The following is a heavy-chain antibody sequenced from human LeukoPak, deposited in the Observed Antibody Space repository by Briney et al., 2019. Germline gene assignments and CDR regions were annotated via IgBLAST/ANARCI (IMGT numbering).Heavy chain of an antibody. CDR3: AKALVTVGYDY. V-gene: IGHV1-2*02. J-gene: IGHJ4*02. D-gene: IGHD4-23*01. CDR2: VVPNSGGT. Sequence: ASVKVSCKASGYTFTDYYIHWVRQAPGQGVEWMGWVVPNSGGTNYAQKFRGRVTITRDTSISTAYMELSSLSSDDTAVYYCAKALVTVGYDYWGQGTLVNVSS. CDR1: GYTFTDYY.